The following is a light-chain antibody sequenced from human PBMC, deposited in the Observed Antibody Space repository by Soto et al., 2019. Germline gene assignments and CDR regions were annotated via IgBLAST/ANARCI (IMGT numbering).Light chain of an antibody. V-gene: IGLV2-23*02. CDR2: EVS. Sequence: QSVLTQPASVSGSPGQSITISCTGTSSDVGSYNLVSWYQQHPGKAPKLMIYEVSKRPSGVSNHFSGSKSGNTASLTISGIQAEDEADYYCCSYAGSRTWLFGGGTKLTVL. CDR1: SSDVGSYNL. J-gene: IGLJ3*02. CDR3: CSYAGSRTWL.